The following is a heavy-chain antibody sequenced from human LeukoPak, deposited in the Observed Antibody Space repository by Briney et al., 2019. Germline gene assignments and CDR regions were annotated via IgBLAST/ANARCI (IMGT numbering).Heavy chain of an antibody. D-gene: IGHD3-22*01. CDR3: AKGIGYYYDTRSDFDY. V-gene: IGHV3-30*18. Sequence: GRSLRLSCAASGFTFSSYGMHWVRQAPGKGLEWVAVISYDGSNKYYADSVKGRFTISRDNSKNTLYLQMNSLRAEDTAVYYCAKGIGYYYDTRSDFDYWGQGTLVTVSS. J-gene: IGHJ4*02. CDR1: GFTFSSYG. CDR2: ISYDGSNK.